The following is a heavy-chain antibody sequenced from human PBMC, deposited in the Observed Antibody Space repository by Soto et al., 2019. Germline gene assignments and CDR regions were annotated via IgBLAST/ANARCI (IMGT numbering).Heavy chain of an antibody. CDR2: ISYDGSNK. D-gene: IGHD3-22*01. V-gene: IGHV3-30*18. CDR3: AKDRDYGGYPTLFDY. CDR1: GFTFSSYG. J-gene: IGHJ4*02. Sequence: GGSLRLSCAASGFTFSSYGMHWVRQAPGKGLEWVAVISYDGSNKYYADSVKGRFTISRDNSKNTLYLQMNSLRAEDTAVYYCAKDRDYGGYPTLFDYWGQGTLVTVSS.